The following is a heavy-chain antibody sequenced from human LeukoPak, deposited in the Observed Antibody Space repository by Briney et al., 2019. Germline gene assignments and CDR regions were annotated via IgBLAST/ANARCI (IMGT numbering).Heavy chain of an antibody. V-gene: IGHV1-2*02. CDR1: GYTFTGYY. J-gene: IGHJ6*03. CDR3: ARGGIAAFYYYYYYMDV. D-gene: IGHD6-13*01. CDR2: INPNSGGT. Sequence: ASVKVSCKASGYTFTGYYMHWVRQAPGQGLEWMGWINPNSGGTNYAQKFQGRVTMTRDTSISTAYMELSRLRSDDTAVYYCARGGIAAFYYYYYYMDVWGKGTTVTVSS.